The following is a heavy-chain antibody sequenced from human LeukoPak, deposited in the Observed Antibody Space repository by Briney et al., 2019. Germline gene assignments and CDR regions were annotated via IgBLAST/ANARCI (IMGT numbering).Heavy chain of an antibody. J-gene: IGHJ4*02. CDR3: ARASSGSYLVD. V-gene: IGHV4-4*07. CDR1: GGSISTHY. D-gene: IGHD3-10*01. Sequence: SETLSLTCTVSGGSISTHYWSWIRQPAGKGLEWIGRIYTSGSTIYNPPLKSRVTMSADTSKNQFSLKLSSVTAADTAVYYCARASSGSYLVDWGQGTLVTVSS. CDR2: IYTSGST.